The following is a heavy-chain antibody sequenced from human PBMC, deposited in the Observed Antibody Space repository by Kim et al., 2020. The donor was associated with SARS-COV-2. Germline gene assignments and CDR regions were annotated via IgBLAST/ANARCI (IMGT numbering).Heavy chain of an antibody. J-gene: IGHJ5*02. CDR1: GYSFTSYW. Sequence: GESLKISCKGSGYSFTSYWISWVRQMPGKGLEWMGRIDPSDSYTNYSPSFQGHVTISADKSISTAYLQWSSLKASDTAMYYCASHLRGTYHSYNWFDPWGQGTLVTVSS. V-gene: IGHV5-10-1*01. D-gene: IGHD3-16*01. CDR2: IDPSDSYT. CDR3: ASHLRGTYHSYNWFDP.